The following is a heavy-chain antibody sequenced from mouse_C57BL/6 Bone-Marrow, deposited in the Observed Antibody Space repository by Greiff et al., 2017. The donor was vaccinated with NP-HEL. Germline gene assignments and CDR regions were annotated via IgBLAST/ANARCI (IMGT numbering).Heavy chain of an antibody. D-gene: IGHD2-3*01. Sequence: QQSCKASGYTFTSYWMHWVKQRPGQGLEWIGEIDPSDSYTNYNQKFKGKSTLTVDKSSSTAYMQLSSLTSEDSAVYYCARDVYYPYYYAMDYWGQGTSVTVSA. V-gene: IGHV1-69*01. J-gene: IGHJ4*01. CDR3: ARDVYYPYYYAMDY. CDR1: GYTFTSYW. CDR2: IDPSDSYT.